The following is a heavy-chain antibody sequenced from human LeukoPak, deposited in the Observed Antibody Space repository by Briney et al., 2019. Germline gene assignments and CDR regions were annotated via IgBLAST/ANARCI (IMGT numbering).Heavy chain of an antibody. CDR1: GYTFTSYW. J-gene: IGHJ4*02. CDR2: IDPSDSYT. V-gene: IGHV5-10-1*01. Sequence: PGESLKISCKGSGYTFTSYWISWVRQMPGKGLEWMGKIDPSDSYTSYSPSFQGHVTISVDKSISAAFLQWSSLKASDTAMYYCARHSHYDFWSGYLDYWGQGTLVTVSS. CDR3: ARHSHYDFWSGYLDY. D-gene: IGHD3-3*01.